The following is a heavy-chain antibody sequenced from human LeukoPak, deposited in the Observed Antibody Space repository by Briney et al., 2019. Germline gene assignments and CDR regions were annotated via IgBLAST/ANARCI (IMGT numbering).Heavy chain of an antibody. CDR1: GFTFSSYA. Sequence: GGSLRLSCAASGFTFSSYAMSWVRQAPGKGLEWVSAISGSDGSTYYADSVKGRFTISRDNSKNTLYLQMNSLRAEDTAVYYCAKALYYYGSGYDYWGQGTLVTVSS. V-gene: IGHV3-23*01. D-gene: IGHD3-10*01. J-gene: IGHJ4*02. CDR3: AKALYYYGSGYDY. CDR2: ISGSDGST.